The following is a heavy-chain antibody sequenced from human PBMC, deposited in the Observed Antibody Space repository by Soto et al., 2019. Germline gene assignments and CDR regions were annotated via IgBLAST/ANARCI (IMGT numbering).Heavy chain of an antibody. CDR1: GGSISSSNW. CDR2: IYHSVST. CDR3: ARLAVAGTRVDY. J-gene: IGHJ4*02. D-gene: IGHD6-19*01. V-gene: IGHV4-4*02. Sequence: QVQLQESGPGLVKPSGTLSLTCAVSGGSISSSNWWSWVRQPPGKGLEWFGEIYHSVSTNYNPSLKCRVTITVDKAKNQYSIKLSSLTAEDTAVYYCARLAVAGTRVDYWCQVTLVYVSA.